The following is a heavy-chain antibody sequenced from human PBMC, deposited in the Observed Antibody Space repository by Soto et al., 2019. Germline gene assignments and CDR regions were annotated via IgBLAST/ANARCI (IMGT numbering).Heavy chain of an antibody. J-gene: IGHJ3*02. CDR2: INPATGAA. D-gene: IGHD3-3*01. V-gene: IGHV1-2*02. CDR3: ARGGGVGVAGSAAFDM. Sequence: QLHVVQSGADVKKPGASVTVSCSASGYPVTAYYMHWVRQAPGRGLEWMGGINPATGAAKYTQTGRGSVPGSRDTSTSAASSEPRGLISRDTAAFYWARGGGVGVAGSAAFDMWGQGTLVTVSS. CDR1: GYPVTAYY.